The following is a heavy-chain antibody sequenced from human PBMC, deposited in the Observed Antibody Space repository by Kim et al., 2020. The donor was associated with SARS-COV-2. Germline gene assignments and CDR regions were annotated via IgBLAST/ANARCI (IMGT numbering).Heavy chain of an antibody. D-gene: IGHD3-3*01. J-gene: IGHJ4*02. Sequence: GGSLRLSCAASGFTFSTYAMSWVRQAPGRGLEWVSAITGSGDTTYYADSVKGRFTISRYVSKSTLFLQMSGLRAEDTALYYCAKDQRFRHAYYLDYWGQGTLVTVSS. CDR2: ITGSGDTT. V-gene: IGHV3-23*01. CDR1: GFTFSTYA. CDR3: AKDQRFRHAYYLDY.